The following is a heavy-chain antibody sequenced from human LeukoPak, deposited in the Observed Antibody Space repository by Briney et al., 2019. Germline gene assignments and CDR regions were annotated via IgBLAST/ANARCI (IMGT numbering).Heavy chain of an antibody. CDR2: IYPGDSDT. V-gene: IGHV5-51*01. Sequence: GESLKISCNGSGYXFTSYWIGWVRQMPGKGLEWIGIIYPGDSDTRYSPSFQGQVTISADKSISTAYLQWSSLKASDTAMYYCARESNYYGSGSHYYYGMDVWGQGTTVTVSS. CDR3: ARESNYYGSGSHYYYGMDV. CDR1: GYXFTSYW. J-gene: IGHJ6*02. D-gene: IGHD3-10*01.